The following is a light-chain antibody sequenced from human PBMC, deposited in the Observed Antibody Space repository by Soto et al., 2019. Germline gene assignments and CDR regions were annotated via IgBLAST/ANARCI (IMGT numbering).Light chain of an antibody. CDR3: QSYDSSLSGWV. V-gene: IGLV1-40*01. J-gene: IGLJ3*02. CDR2: GKN. Sequence: QSVLTQPPSVSGAPGQRVTISCTGSSSNIGAFYDVHWYHQLPGTPPKLLIYGKNNRPSGVPDRFSGSKSGTSASLAITGLQAEDAADYYCQSYDSSLSGWVFGGGTKVTVL. CDR1: SSNIGAFYD.